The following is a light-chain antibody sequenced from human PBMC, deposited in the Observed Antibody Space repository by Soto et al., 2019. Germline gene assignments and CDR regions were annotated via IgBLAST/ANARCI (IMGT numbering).Light chain of an antibody. CDR1: QVISTS. CDR3: QQLFDSPIT. CDR2: AAS. J-gene: IGKJ5*01. V-gene: IGKV1-9*01. Sequence: VQSVTITCRASQVISTSLAWYQVKPGKAPKLLIYAASTLESGVPSRFSATVSGTEFSLTITSLQPEDFATYYCQQLFDSPITFGQGTRLEIK.